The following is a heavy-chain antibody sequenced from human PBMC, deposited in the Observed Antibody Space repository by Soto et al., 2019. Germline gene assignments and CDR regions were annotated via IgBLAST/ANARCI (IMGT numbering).Heavy chain of an antibody. CDR2: IIPIFGTA. V-gene: IGHV1-69*13. Sequence: SSVKVSCKASGGTFSSYAISWVRQAPGQGLEWMGGIIPIFGTANYAQKFQGRVTITADESTSTAYMELSSLRSEDTAVYYCASIDCSSTSCYAPLYYYGMDVWGQGTTVTVSS. J-gene: IGHJ6*02. D-gene: IGHD2-2*01. CDR3: ASIDCSSTSCYAPLYYYGMDV. CDR1: GGTFSSYA.